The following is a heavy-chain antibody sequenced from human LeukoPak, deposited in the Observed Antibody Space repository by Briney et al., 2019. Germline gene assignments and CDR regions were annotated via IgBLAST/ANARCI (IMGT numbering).Heavy chain of an antibody. J-gene: IGHJ4*01. CDR2: INPNSGTT. CDR3: ARGRRILGGPENAGDFFDF. Sequence: ASVKVSCKASGYTLTDYYLHWVRQAPGQGLKWMGWINPNSGTTHYAQSFQARVTMTRDTSIASSYMELTGLESDDTAVYYCARGRRILGGPENAGDFFDFWGQGSLVTVSS. CDR1: GYTLTDYY. D-gene: IGHD3-16*01. V-gene: IGHV1-2*02.